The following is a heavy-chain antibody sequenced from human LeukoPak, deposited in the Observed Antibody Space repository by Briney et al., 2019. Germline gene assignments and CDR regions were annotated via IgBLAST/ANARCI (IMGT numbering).Heavy chain of an antibody. J-gene: IGHJ5*02. CDR3: ARTNYGDYNWFDP. CDR2: IYTSGST. Sequence: SETLSLTCTVSGGSISSHYWSWIRQPPGKGLEWIGYIYTSGSTKYNPSLKSRVTISVDTSKNQFSLMLSSETAADTAVYYCARTNYGDYNWFDPWGQGTLVTVSS. V-gene: IGHV4-4*09. D-gene: IGHD4-17*01. CDR1: GGSISSHY.